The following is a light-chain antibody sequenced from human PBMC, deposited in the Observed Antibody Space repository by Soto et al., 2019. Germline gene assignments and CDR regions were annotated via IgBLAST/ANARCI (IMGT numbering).Light chain of an antibody. J-gene: IGKJ5*01. Sequence: EIVMTQSPDTLYVSPGEGATLSCRASQSVRTKLAWYQQKAGQAPRLXIYGASTRANGIPDRFSGSGSGTELTLTISSLQSEDFAVYYCQQYNSWPTITFGQGTRLEIK. V-gene: IGKV3-15*01. CDR3: QQYNSWPTIT. CDR2: GAS. CDR1: QSVRTK.